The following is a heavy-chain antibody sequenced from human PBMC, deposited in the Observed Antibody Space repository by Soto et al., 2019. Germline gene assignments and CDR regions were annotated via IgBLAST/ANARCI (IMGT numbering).Heavy chain of an antibody. CDR1: GYTFTSYG. J-gene: IGHJ6*02. D-gene: IGHD3-10*01. V-gene: IGHV1-18*01. CDR2: ISAYNGNT. Sequence: QVQLVQSGAEVKKPGASVKVSCKASGYTFTSYGISWVRQAPGQGLEWMGWISAYNGNTNYAQKLQGRVTITTDTSTSTAYMELRSLRSDDTAVYYCARVGHTYYYASYGMDVWGQGTTVTVSS. CDR3: ARVGHTYYYASYGMDV.